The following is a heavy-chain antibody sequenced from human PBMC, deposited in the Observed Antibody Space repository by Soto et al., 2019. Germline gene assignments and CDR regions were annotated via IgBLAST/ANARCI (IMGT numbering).Heavy chain of an antibody. CDR2: IIPIFGTA. CDR3: ASKVKGAYSSSLDYYYMDV. V-gene: IGHV1-69*13. J-gene: IGHJ6*03. D-gene: IGHD6-6*01. Sequence: SVKVSCKASGGTFSSYAISWVRQAPGQGLEWMGGIIPIFGTANYAQKFQGRVTITADESTSTAYMELSSLRSEDTAVYYCASKVKGAYSSSLDYYYMDVWGKGTTVTVSS. CDR1: GGTFSSYA.